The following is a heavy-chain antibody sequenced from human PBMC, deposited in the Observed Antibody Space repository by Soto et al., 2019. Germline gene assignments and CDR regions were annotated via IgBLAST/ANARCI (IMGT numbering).Heavy chain of an antibody. Sequence: SETLSLTCAVYGGSFSGYYWSWIRQPPGKGLEWIGEINHSGSTNYNPSLKSRVTISVDTSKNQFSLKLSSVTAADTAVYYCARSGYCSGGSCPQSDYYYYYGMDVWGQGTTVTVSS. D-gene: IGHD2-15*01. V-gene: IGHV4-34*01. J-gene: IGHJ6*02. CDR1: GGSFSGYY. CDR2: INHSGST. CDR3: ARSGYCSGGSCPQSDYYYYYGMDV.